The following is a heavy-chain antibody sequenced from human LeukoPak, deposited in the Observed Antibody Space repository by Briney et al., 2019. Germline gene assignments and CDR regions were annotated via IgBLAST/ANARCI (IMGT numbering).Heavy chain of an antibody. J-gene: IGHJ4*02. CDR3: ARARGGGWYDY. CDR1: GYSISNAYY. CDR2: IYYSGST. D-gene: IGHD6-19*01. V-gene: IGHV4-61*01. Sequence: SETLSLTCTVSGYSISNAYYWGWIRQPPGKGLEWIGYIYYSGSTNCNPSLKSRVTISVDTSKNQFSLKLSSVTAADTAVYYCARARGGGWYDYWGQGTLVTVSS.